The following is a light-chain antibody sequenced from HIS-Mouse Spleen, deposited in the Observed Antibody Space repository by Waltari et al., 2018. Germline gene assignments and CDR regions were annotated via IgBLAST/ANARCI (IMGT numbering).Light chain of an antibody. V-gene: IGKV3-20*01. Sequence: EIVLKQSPGTLSLSPGDRATLSCRASQSVSSSYLAWYQQKPGQAPRLLIYGASSRATGIPDRFSGSGSGTDFTLTISRLEPEDFAVYYCQQYGSSPPYTFGQGTKLEIK. J-gene: IGKJ2*01. CDR2: GAS. CDR3: QQYGSSPPYT. CDR1: QSVSSSY.